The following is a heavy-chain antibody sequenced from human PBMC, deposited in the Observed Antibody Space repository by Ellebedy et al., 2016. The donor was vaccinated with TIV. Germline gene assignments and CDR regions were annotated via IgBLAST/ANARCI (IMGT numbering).Heavy chain of an antibody. Sequence: SGPTLVKPTETLTLTCTVSGFSLSNARMGVSWIRQPPGKALEWLAHIFSTDGKSYSTSLRSRLTVSKDTSRSQVVLTLTNMGPVDTATYYCARFYDYSGSSALLVDYWGQGTLVTVSS. D-gene: IGHD6-6*01. J-gene: IGHJ4*02. CDR1: GFSLSNARMG. V-gene: IGHV2-26*01. CDR3: ARFYDYSGSSALLVDY. CDR2: IFSTDGK.